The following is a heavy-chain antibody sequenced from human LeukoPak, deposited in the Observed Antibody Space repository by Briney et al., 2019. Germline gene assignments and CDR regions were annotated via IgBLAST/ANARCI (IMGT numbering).Heavy chain of an antibody. J-gene: IGHJ4*02. D-gene: IGHD2-2*02. CDR3: ARDLRYCSSTSCYTSDY. V-gene: IGHV3-30-3*01. CDR1: GFTFSSYA. CDR2: ISYDGSNK. Sequence: GGSLRLSCAASGFTFSSYAMHWVRQAPGKGLEWVAVISYDGSNKYYADSVKGRFTISRDNSKNTLYLQMNSLRAEDTAVYYCARDLRYCSSTSCYTSDYWGQGTLVTVSS.